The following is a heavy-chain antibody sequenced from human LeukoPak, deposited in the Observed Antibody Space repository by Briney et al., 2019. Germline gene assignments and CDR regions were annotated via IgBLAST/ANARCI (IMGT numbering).Heavy chain of an antibody. J-gene: IGHJ4*02. D-gene: IGHD2-15*01. V-gene: IGHV1-2*02. CDR3: ARDSTYCSGGSCYPDY. CDR1: GYTFTGYY. CDR2: INPNSGGT. Sequence: ASVKVSCKASGYTFTGYYMLWVRQAPGQGLEWMGWINPNSGGTNYAQKFQGRVTMTRDTSISTAYMELSRLRSDDTAVYYCARDSTYCSGGSCYPDYWGQGTLVTVSS.